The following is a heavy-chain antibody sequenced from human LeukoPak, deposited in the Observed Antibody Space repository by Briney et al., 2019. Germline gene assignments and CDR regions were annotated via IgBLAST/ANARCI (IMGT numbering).Heavy chain of an antibody. Sequence: GESLKISCKGSGYSFSTYWIGWVRHMPGKSLEWMGIIFPADSATRYSPSFQGQVTISADKSITTAYLQWSSLKASDTAMYYCARRMTGFYKGRHYFYMDVWGKGTTVTVSS. D-gene: IGHD3-9*01. CDR2: IFPADSAT. J-gene: IGHJ6*03. CDR3: ARRMTGFYKGRHYFYMDV. CDR1: GYSFSTYW. V-gene: IGHV5-51*01.